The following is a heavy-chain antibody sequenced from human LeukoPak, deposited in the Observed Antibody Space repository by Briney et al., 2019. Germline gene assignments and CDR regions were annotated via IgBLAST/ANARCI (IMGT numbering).Heavy chain of an antibody. D-gene: IGHD6-13*01. Sequence: SETLSLTCTVSGGSISSGGYSWSWIRQHPGKGLEWIGYIYYSGSTYYNPSLKSRVTISVDTSKNQFSLKLSSVTAADTAVYYCARAQPFYSTTAFDIWGQGTMVTVSS. CDR1: GGSISSGGYS. V-gene: IGHV4-31*03. CDR2: IYYSGST. CDR3: ARAQPFYSTTAFDI. J-gene: IGHJ3*02.